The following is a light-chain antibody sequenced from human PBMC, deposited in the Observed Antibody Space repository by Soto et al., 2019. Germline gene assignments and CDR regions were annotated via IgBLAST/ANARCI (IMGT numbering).Light chain of an antibody. CDR1: SSDVGGYNY. CDR3: CSYAGSYTVV. Sequence: QSALTQPRSVSGSPGQSVTISCTGTSSDVGGYNYVSWYQHHPGKAPKLMIYDVSRRPSGVPDRFSGSKSGITASLTISGLQTEDEADYYCCSYAGSYTVVFGGGTKLTVL. V-gene: IGLV2-11*01. J-gene: IGLJ2*01. CDR2: DVS.